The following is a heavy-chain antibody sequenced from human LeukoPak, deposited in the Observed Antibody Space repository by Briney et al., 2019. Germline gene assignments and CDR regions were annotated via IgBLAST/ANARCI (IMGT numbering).Heavy chain of an antibody. CDR1: GFTFSSYW. D-gene: IGHD3-22*01. V-gene: IGHV3-74*01. Sequence: QTGGSLRLSCAASGFTFSSYWMHWVRQAPGKGLVWVSRIKSDGSTNYADSVKGRFTISRDNAKNTLSLQMNSLRAEDTGVYYCAKFSGGYYDGSGYPLDYWGQGTLVTVSS. J-gene: IGHJ4*02. CDR3: AKFSGGYYDGSGYPLDY. CDR2: IKSDGST.